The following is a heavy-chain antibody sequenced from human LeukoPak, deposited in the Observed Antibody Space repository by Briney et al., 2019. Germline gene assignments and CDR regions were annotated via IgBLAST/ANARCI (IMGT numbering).Heavy chain of an antibody. J-gene: IGHJ4*02. CDR1: GGSISSGSYY. CDR2: IYTSGST. CDR3: ARESEMATIDY. D-gene: IGHD5-24*01. Sequence: SQTLSLTCTVSGGSISSGSYYWSWIRQPAGKGLEWIGRIYTSGSTNYNPSLKSRVTISVGTSKNQFSLKLSSVTAADTAVYYCARESEMATIDYWGQGTLVTVSS. V-gene: IGHV4-61*02.